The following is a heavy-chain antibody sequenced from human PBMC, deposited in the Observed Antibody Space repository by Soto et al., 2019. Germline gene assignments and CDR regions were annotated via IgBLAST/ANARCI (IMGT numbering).Heavy chain of an antibody. D-gene: IGHD2-2*01. CDR1: GFTFSSYA. V-gene: IGHV3-23*01. Sequence: GGSLRLSCAASGFTFSSYAMSWVRQAPGKGLEWVSAISGSGGSTYYADSVKGRFTISRGNSKNTLYLQMNSLRAEYTAVYYCAKRGFVVVPAAIHYYYYYMDVWGKGTTVTVSS. CDR3: AKRGFVVVPAAIHYYYYYMDV. J-gene: IGHJ6*03. CDR2: ISGSGGST.